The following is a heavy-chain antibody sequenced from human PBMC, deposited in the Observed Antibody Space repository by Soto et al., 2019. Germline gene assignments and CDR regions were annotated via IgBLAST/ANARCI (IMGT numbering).Heavy chain of an antibody. D-gene: IGHD4-4*01. CDR3: ARTRLNYVREYYFDY. CDR2: IYYSGST. J-gene: IGHJ4*02. V-gene: IGHV4-28*01. Sequence: SETLSLTCAVSGYSISSSNWWGWIRQPPGKGLEWIGYIYYSGSTYYNPSLKSRVTMSVDTSKNQFSLKLSSVTAVDTAVYYCARTRLNYVREYYFDYWGQGTLVTVSS. CDR1: GYSISSSNW.